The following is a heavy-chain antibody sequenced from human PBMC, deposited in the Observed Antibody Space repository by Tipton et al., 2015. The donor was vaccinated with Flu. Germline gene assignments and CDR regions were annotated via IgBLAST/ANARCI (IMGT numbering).Heavy chain of an antibody. J-gene: IGHJ4*02. CDR2: IRQGGSEK. Sequence: SLRLSCAASGFTFSTYWMSWVRQAPGKGLEWVANIRQGGSEKYYVDSVKGRFTISRDNAKNSLHLQMNSLRAEDTAVYYYARTRGGYCSSSSCYADYFDYWGQGTLVTVSS. CDR1: GFTFSTYW. V-gene: IGHV3-7*01. CDR3: ARTRGGYCSSSSCYADYFDY. D-gene: IGHD2-2*01.